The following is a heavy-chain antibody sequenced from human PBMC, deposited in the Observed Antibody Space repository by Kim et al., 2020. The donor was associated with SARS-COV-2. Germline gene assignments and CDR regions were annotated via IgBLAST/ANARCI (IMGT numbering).Heavy chain of an antibody. CDR1: GFTFSTSW. V-gene: IGHV3-74*01. Sequence: GSLRLSCAASGFTFSTSWMHWVRQAPGKGLVWVSRINSDGSLISYADSVKGRFTISRDNAKNTVYLQMNSLRAEDTAVYYCARGIGDGYWGQGTLVTVS. D-gene: IGHD2-21*01. J-gene: IGHJ4*02. CDR3: ARGIGDGY. CDR2: INSDGSLI.